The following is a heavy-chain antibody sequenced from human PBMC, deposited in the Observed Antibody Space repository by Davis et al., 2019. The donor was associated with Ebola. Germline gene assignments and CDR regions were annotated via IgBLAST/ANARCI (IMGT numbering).Heavy chain of an antibody. CDR1: GFTFSSYG. CDR3: VRDKRALPGILSRFEY. D-gene: IGHD2-21*02. V-gene: IGHV3-30*03. CDR2: ISYDGSNK. J-gene: IGHJ4*02. Sequence: GESLKISCAASGFTFSSYGMHWVRQAPGKGLEWVAVISYDGSNKYYADSVKGRFTISRDNAKNSLYLQMNSLRADDTALYFCVRDKRALPGILSRFEYWGQGTLVSVSS.